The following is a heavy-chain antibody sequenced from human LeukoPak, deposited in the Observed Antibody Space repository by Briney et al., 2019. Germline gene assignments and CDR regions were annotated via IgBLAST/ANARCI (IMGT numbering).Heavy chain of an antibody. J-gene: IGHJ4*02. CDR3: ARGGSSWLDY. V-gene: IGHV3-74*01. Sequence: GRSLRLSCAASGFTFDDYAMHWVRQVPGKGLVWVSRIHTDGTSTNYADSVKGRFTISRDNAKNMLFLQMNSLTVEDTAVYYCARGGSSWLDYWGQGALVTVSS. D-gene: IGHD6-13*01. CDR1: GFTFDDYA. CDR2: IHTDGTST.